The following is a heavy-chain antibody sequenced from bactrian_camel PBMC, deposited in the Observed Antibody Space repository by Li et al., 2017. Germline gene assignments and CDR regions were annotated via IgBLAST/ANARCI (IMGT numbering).Heavy chain of an antibody. Sequence: HVQLVESGGGSVVPGGSLRLSCQHTGPDKCIGWFRQRPGKEREGVAIISRSGTSTDYTDSVRGRFTISKDSAEMTVYLQMNSLKPEDTAMYYCAAGGGGVAGECIAWGDDFGFRGQGTQVTVS. CDR2: ISRSGTST. CDR1: TGPDKC. V-gene: IGHV3S60*01. J-gene: IGHJ6*01. CDR3: AAGGGGVAGECIAWGDDFGF. D-gene: IGHD1*01.